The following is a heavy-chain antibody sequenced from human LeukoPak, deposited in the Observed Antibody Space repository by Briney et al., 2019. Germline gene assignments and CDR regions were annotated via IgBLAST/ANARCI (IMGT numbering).Heavy chain of an antibody. D-gene: IGHD3-22*01. J-gene: IGHJ3*02. Sequence: GGSLRLSCAASGFTFSSYGMHWVRQAPGKGLEWVAVISYDGSNKYYADSVKGRFTISRDNSKNTLYLQMNSLRAEDTAVYYCAKEHHIIVVALSIWGQGTMVTVSS. CDR1: GFTFSSYG. V-gene: IGHV3-30*18. CDR3: AKEHHIIVVALSI. CDR2: ISYDGSNK.